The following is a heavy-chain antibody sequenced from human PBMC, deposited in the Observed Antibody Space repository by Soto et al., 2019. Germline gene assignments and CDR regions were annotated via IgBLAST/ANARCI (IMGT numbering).Heavy chain of an antibody. Sequence: SETLSLTCTVSGGSISSYYWSWIRQPPGKGLEWIGYIYYSGSTNYNPSLKSRVTISVDTSKNQFSLKLSSVTAADTAVYYCARYGYDSSGYPADFDYWGQGTLVTVSS. CDR3: ARYGYDSSGYPADFDY. CDR1: GGSISSYY. J-gene: IGHJ4*02. CDR2: IYYSGST. D-gene: IGHD3-22*01. V-gene: IGHV4-59*01.